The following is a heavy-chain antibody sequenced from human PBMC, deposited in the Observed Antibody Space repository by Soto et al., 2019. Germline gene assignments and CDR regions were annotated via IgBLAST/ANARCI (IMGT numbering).Heavy chain of an antibody. V-gene: IGHV1-69*01. J-gene: IGHJ5*02. CDR1: GGTFSSYA. CDR2: IIPIFGTA. Sequence: QVQLVQSGAEVKKPGSSVKVSCKASGGTFSSYAISWVRQAPGQGLEWMGGIIPIFGTATNAQKFQGRVTITADESTSTAYMELSILRSEDTAVYYCARGGTVTTQSGWFDPWGQGTLVTVSS. D-gene: IGHD4-4*01. CDR3: ARGGTVTTQSGWFDP.